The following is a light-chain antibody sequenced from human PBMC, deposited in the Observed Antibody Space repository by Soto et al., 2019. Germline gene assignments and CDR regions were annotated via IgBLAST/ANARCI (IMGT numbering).Light chain of an antibody. J-gene: IGKJ4*01. CDR3: HQHNSAPFT. V-gene: IGKV3-20*01. CDR1: QSVGSS. Sequence: EIVLTQSPGTLSLSPGERATLSCRASQSVGSSLAWYQQRSGQAPRLLIFAASSRATGIPDRFGGSGFGTDFTLTITRLEPEDFVVYYCHQHNSAPFTFGGGTKVEIK. CDR2: AAS.